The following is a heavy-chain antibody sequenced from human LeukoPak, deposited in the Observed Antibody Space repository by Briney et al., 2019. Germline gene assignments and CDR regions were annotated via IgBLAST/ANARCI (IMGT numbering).Heavy chain of an antibody. D-gene: IGHD2-2*02. CDR2: ISWDGGST. V-gene: IGHV3-43*01. J-gene: IGHJ4*02. CDR3: AKSRAYPYYFDY. Sequence: GGSLRLSCAASGFTFDDYTMHWVRQAPGKGLEWVSLISWDGGSTYYADSVKGRFTISRDNSKNTLYLQMNSLRAEDTAVYYCAKSRAYPYYFDYWGQGTLVTVSS. CDR1: GFTFDDYT.